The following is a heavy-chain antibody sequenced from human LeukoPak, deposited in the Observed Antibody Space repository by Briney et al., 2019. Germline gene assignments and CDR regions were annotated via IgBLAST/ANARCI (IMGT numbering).Heavy chain of an antibody. D-gene: IGHD3-22*01. V-gene: IGHV4-34*01. CDR1: GGSFSGYY. CDR2: INHSGST. Sequence: SETLSLTCAVYGGSFSGYYWSWIRQPPGKGLEWIGEINHSGSTNYNPSLKSRVTISVDTSKNQFSLKLSSVTAADTAVYYCARVGGYHAYRQPPHYYYYYGMDVWGQGTTVTVSS. CDR3: ARVGGYHAYRQPPHYYYYYGMDV. J-gene: IGHJ6*02.